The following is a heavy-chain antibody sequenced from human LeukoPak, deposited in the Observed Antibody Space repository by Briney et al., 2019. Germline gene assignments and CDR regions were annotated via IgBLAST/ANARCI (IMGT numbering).Heavy chain of an antibody. CDR2: INHSGST. CDR1: GGSFSGYY. CDR3: ARAGISSGSYYRNYYYYGMDV. Sequence: SETLSLTCAVYGGSFSGYYWSWIRQPPGKGLEWIGEINHSGSTNYNPSLKSRVTISVDTPKNQFSLKLSSVTAADTAVYYCARAGISSGSYYRNYYYYGMDVWGQGTTVTVSS. J-gene: IGHJ6*02. D-gene: IGHD3-10*01. V-gene: IGHV4-34*01.